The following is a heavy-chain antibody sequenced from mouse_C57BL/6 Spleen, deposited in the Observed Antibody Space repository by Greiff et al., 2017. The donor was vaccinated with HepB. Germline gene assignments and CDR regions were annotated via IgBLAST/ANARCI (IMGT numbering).Heavy chain of an antibody. J-gene: IGHJ4*01. V-gene: IGHV5-6*02. D-gene: IGHD1-1*01. CDR3: ARMGTTVVAEDYAMDY. Sequence: EVKLVESGGDLVKPGGSLKLSCAASGFTFSSYGMSWVRQTPDKRLEWVATISSGGSYTYYPDSVKGRFTISRDHAKNTLYLQMSSLKSEDTAMYYCARMGTTVVAEDYAMDYWGQGTSVTVSS. CDR1: GFTFSSYG. CDR2: ISSGGSYT.